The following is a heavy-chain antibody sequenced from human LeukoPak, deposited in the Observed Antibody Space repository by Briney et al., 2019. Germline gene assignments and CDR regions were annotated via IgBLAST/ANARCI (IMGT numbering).Heavy chain of an antibody. Sequence: PSQTLSLTCAVYGGSFSGYYWSWIRHPPRKGLEWNGEINHSGSTNYNPSLKSRVTISVDTSKNQFSLKLSSVTAADTAVYYCARRRACSSTSCYRTYNWFDPWGQGTLVTVSS. D-gene: IGHD2-2*02. CDR1: GGSFSGYY. CDR2: INHSGST. V-gene: IGHV4-34*01. J-gene: IGHJ5*02. CDR3: ARRRACSSTSCYRTYNWFDP.